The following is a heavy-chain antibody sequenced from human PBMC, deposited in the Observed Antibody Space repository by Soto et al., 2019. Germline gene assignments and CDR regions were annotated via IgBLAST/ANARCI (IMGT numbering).Heavy chain of an antibody. CDR3: ARGFGSIAVAGGRPYGMDV. V-gene: IGHV1-69*06. CDR1: GGTFSSYA. J-gene: IGHJ6*02. D-gene: IGHD6-19*01. Sequence: QVQLVQSGAEVKKPGSSVKVSCKASGGTFSSYAISWVRQAPGQGLEWMGGLIPIFGTANYAQKFQGRVTITADKSTSTAYMELSSLRSEDTAVYYCARGFGSIAVAGGRPYGMDVWGQGTTVTVSS. CDR2: LIPIFGTA.